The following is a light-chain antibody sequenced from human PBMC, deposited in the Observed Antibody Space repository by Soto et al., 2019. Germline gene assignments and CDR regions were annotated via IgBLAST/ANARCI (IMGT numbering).Light chain of an antibody. CDR1: QTISSW. J-gene: IGKJ1*01. CDR3: QQYDDSWT. V-gene: IGKV1-5*01. Sequence: DIQMTQSPSTLSASVGDRVTITCRASQTISSWLAWYQQLPGKAPKLLIYDAYTLETGVPSRFSGSGSGTDFTLTISSLQADDFATYYCQQYDDSWTFGQGTKVDNK. CDR2: DAY.